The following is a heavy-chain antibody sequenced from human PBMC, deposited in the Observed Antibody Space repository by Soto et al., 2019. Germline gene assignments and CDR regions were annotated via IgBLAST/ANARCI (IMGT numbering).Heavy chain of an antibody. J-gene: IGHJ4*02. CDR2: FDPEDGET. Sequence: ASVKVSCKVSGYTLTELSMHWVRQAPGKGLEWMGGFDPEDGETIYAQKFQGRVTMTGDTSTGTAYMELSSLRSEDTAVYYCARDDSSSWRENVYWGQGTLVTVS. CDR3: ARDDSSSWRENVY. CDR1: GYTLTELS. V-gene: IGHV1-24*01. D-gene: IGHD6-13*01.